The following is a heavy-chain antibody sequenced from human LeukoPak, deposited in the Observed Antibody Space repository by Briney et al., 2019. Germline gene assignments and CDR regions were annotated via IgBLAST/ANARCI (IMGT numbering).Heavy chain of an antibody. Sequence: ASVKVSCKASGYTFTGYYMHWVRQAPGQGLEWMGWINPNSGGTNYAQKFQGRVTMTRDTSISTAYTELSRLRSDDTAVYYCARALGYSYGYGLDYWGQGTLVTVSS. CDR1: GYTFTGYY. CDR2: INPNSGGT. V-gene: IGHV1-2*02. D-gene: IGHD5-18*01. J-gene: IGHJ4*02. CDR3: ARALGYSYGYGLDY.